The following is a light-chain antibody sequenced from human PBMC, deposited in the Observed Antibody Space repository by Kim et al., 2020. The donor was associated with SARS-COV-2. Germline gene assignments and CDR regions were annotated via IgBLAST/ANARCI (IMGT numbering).Light chain of an antibody. CDR3: QQYGIAPQT. J-gene: IGKJ1*01. CDR1: QGINNY. Sequence: ASVGDRVTITCRASQGINNYLAWYQKKPGKVPMLLIYAVSALQSGVPSRFSGSGSGTDFALTISSLQPEDVATYFCQQYGIAPQTFGQGTKVDI. V-gene: IGKV1-27*01. CDR2: AVS.